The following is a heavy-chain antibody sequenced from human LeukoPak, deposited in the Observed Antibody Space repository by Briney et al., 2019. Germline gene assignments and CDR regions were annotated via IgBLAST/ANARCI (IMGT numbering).Heavy chain of an antibody. J-gene: IGHJ4*02. D-gene: IGHD6-19*01. CDR3: ARHSGSGWQALGY. Sequence: ASVKVSCKASGYTFSNYGISWVRQAPGLGLEWMGWTSYNGNTNYAQKFHDRVTMTTDTSTTTAYMELRSLESNDTAVYYCARHSGSGWQALGYWGQGTLVTVSS. V-gene: IGHV1-18*04. CDR1: GYTFSNYG. CDR2: TSYNGNT.